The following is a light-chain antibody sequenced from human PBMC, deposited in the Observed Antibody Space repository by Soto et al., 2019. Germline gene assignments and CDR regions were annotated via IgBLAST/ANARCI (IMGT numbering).Light chain of an antibody. V-gene: IGLV2-14*01. J-gene: IGLJ2*01. CDR2: DVT. CDR3: SSYTSSIVV. CDR1: SSDVGAYNY. Sequence: QSALTQPASVSGSPGQSITISCTGTSSDVGAYNYVSWYQQYPGKAPRLMIYDVTDRPSGVSNRFSGSKSGNTASLTISGLQAEDEADYYCSSYTSSIVVFGGGTQLTVL.